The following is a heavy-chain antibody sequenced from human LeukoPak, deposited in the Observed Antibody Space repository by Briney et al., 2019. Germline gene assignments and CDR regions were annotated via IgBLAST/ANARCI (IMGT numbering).Heavy chain of an antibody. D-gene: IGHD2/OR15-2a*01. CDR1: GFTFSSYS. J-gene: IGHJ4*02. V-gene: IGHV3-21*01. CDR2: ISSSSSYI. CDR3: VRDRSSMSTFDY. Sequence: GGSPRLSCAASGFTFSSYSMNWVRQAPGKGLEWVSSISSSSSYIYYADSVKGRFTISRDNAKNSLYLQMNSLRAEDTAVYYGVRDRSSMSTFDYWGQGTLVTVSS.